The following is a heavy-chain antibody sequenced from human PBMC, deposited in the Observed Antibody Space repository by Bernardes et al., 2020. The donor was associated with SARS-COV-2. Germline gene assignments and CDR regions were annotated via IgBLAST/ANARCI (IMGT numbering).Heavy chain of an antibody. J-gene: IGHJ6*02. V-gene: IGHV1-69*13. CDR2: IIPRFGTT. D-gene: IGHD6-6*01. CDR1: GGTFRNYV. Sequence: SVKVSCKASGGTFRNYVLNWVRQAPGQGPEWMGVIIPRFGTTNYAQRFQGRVPITADESTSTAYMELSSLISEDTAVYYCARSTRQLHPTENYHYYGMDVWGQGTTVTASS. CDR3: ARSTRQLHPTENYHYYGMDV.